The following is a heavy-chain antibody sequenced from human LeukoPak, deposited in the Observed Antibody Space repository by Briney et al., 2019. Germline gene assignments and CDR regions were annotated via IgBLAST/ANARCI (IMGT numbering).Heavy chain of an antibody. Sequence: GGSLRLSCAASGFTFSSYEMNWVRQAPGKGLEWVSYISTSGSTIYYADSVKGRFTISRDNAKNSLYLQMNSLRAEDTAAYYRARDHDWARAFDIWGQGTMVTVSS. CDR3: ARDHDWARAFDI. CDR1: GFTFSSYE. D-gene: IGHD3-9*01. V-gene: IGHV3-48*03. J-gene: IGHJ3*02. CDR2: ISTSGSTI.